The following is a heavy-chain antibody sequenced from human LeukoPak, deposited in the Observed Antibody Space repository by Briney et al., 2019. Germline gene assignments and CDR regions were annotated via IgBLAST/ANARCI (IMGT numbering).Heavy chain of an antibody. J-gene: IGHJ4*02. CDR2: IWYDGSEK. CDR3: ARLGSGWSFDY. D-gene: IGHD6-19*01. Sequence: GGSLRPSCAASGFTFSSYGIDWVRQAPGKGLEWVAVIWYDGSEKYYADSAKGRFTISRDQSKNTAYLQMNSLRAEDTAVYYCARLGSGWSFDYWGQGALVTVSS. CDR1: GFTFSSYG. V-gene: IGHV3-33*01.